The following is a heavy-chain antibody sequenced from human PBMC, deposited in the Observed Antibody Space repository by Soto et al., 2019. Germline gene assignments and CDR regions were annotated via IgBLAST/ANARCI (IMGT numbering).Heavy chain of an antibody. CDR1: GGTFSSYA. V-gene: IGHV1-69*13. CDR3: AREKLERRTFDI. D-gene: IGHD1-1*01. CDR2: IIPIFGTA. Sequence: SVKVSCKASGGTFSSYAISWVRQAPGQGLEWMGWIIPIFGTANYAQTFQGRVTITADESTSTAYMELSSLRSEDTAVYYCAREKLERRTFDIWGQGTMVTVSS. J-gene: IGHJ3*02.